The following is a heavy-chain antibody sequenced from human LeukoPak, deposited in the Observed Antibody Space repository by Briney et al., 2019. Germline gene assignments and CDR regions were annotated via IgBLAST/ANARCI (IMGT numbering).Heavy chain of an antibody. D-gene: IGHD1-26*01. V-gene: IGHV1-2*02. CDR2: INPSSGGT. J-gene: IGHJ5*02. Sequence: ASVNVSCKPAVYAFTPQYIHWVRQAPGQRLEWMGWINPSSGGTNIAQKFQGRLTMTRDTSISTAYMELSSLTSDDTAVYSCARQSGTTAKEVNWFDPWGKGTLVTVSS. CDR3: ARQSGTTAKEVNWFDP. CDR1: VYAFTPQY.